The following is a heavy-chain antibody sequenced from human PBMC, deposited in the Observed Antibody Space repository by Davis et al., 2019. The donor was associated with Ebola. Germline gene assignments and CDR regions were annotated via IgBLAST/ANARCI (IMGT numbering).Heavy chain of an antibody. Sequence: GESLKISCAASRFTFSDYYMSWIRQAPGKGLEWVSYISSSGSTIYYADSVKGRFTISRDNAKNSLYLQMNSLRAEDTAVYYCASSSIAARPGYYYGMDVWGQGTTVTVSS. CDR3: ASSSIAARPGYYYGMDV. V-gene: IGHV3-11*04. CDR2: ISSSGSTI. D-gene: IGHD6-6*01. CDR1: RFTFSDYY. J-gene: IGHJ6*02.